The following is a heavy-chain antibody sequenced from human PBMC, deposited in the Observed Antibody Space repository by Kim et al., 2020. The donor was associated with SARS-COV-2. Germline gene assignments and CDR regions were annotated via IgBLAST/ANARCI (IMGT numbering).Heavy chain of an antibody. CDR2: INTNTGNP. J-gene: IGHJ4*02. V-gene: IGHV7-4-1*02. CDR1: GYTFTSYA. D-gene: IGHD3-10*01. CDR3: ARASMVRGVIITPFDY. Sequence: ASVKVSCKASGYTFTSYAMNWVRQAPGQGLEWMGWINTNTGNPTYAQGFTGRFVFSLDTSVSTAYLQISSLKAEDTAVYYCARASMVRGVIITPFDYWAREPWSPSPQ.